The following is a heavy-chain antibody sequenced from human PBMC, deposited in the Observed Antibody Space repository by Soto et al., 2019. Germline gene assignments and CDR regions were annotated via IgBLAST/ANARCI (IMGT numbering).Heavy chain of an antibody. D-gene: IGHD3-22*01. V-gene: IGHV5-51*01. CDR3: ARHMADSSGYYSSYYYYGMAV. CDR1: GYSFTSYW. CDR2: IYPGDSDT. Sequence: PGESLKISCKGSGYSFTSYWIGWVRQMPGKGLEWMGIIYPGDSDTRYSPSFQGQVTISADKSISTAYLQWSSLKASDTAMYYCARHMADSSGYYSSYYYYGMAVWGQGTTVTVSS. J-gene: IGHJ6*02.